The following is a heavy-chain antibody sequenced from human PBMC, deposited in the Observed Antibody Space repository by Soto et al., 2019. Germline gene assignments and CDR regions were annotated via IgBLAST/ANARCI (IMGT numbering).Heavy chain of an antibody. V-gene: IGHV3-15*01. CDR2: IKSKTDGGTI. CDR1: GFTFSNAW. Sequence: PGGSLRLSCAASGFTFSNAWMSWVRQAPGKGLEWVGHIKSKTDGGTIDNAAHVKGRISISREDSKNTLYLQMNSLKTEDTAVYYCTTHTRDVVAGYYYDMDVWGLGTTVTVSS. CDR3: TTHTRDVVAGYYYDMDV. J-gene: IGHJ6*02. D-gene: IGHD5-12*01.